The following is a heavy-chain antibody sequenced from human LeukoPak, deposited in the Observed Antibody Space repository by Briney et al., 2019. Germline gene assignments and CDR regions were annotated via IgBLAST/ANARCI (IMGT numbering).Heavy chain of an antibody. CDR3: AKDLSLSWFGELLSPLDY. J-gene: IGHJ4*02. CDR2: ISYDGSNK. D-gene: IGHD3-10*01. CDR1: GFTFSSYG. V-gene: IGHV3-30*18. Sequence: PGRSLRLSCAASGFTFSSYGMPWVRQAPGKGLEWVAVISYDGSNKYYADSVKGRFTISRDNSKNTLYLQMNSLRAEDTAVYYCAKDLSLSWFGELLSPLDYWGQGTLVTVSS.